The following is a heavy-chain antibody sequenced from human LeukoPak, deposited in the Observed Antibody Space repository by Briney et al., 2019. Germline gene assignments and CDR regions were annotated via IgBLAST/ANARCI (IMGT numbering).Heavy chain of an antibody. J-gene: IGHJ4*02. Sequence: GGSLRLSCAASGFTFSSYEMNWVRQAPGRGLEWVSYIGNTGRTIYYTDSVKGRFTISRDNAKNSLYLQMNSLRAEDTAIYSCVRGDRYFFDFWGQGTLVTVSS. CDR2: IGNTGRTI. CDR3: VRGDRYFFDF. CDR1: GFTFSSYE. V-gene: IGHV3-48*03.